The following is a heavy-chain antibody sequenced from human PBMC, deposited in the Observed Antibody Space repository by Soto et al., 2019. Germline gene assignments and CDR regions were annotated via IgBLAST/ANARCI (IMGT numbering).Heavy chain of an antibody. CDR1: GGSISSGGYC. D-gene: IGHD6-19*01. CDR2: IYHSGST. J-gene: IGHJ4*02. CDR3: ARAQWLVLDY. Sequence: TLSLTCNVCGGSISSGGYCWICIRQPPGKFLEWIGYIYHSGSTYYNPSLKSRVTISLDRSKNHFSLKLSSVSAADTAVYYCARAQWLVLDYWGQGTLVTVS. V-gene: IGHV4-30-2*01.